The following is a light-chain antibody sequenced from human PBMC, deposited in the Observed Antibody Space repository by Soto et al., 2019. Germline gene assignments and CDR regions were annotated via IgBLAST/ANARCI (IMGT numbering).Light chain of an antibody. J-gene: IGKJ5*01. CDR2: GAS. V-gene: IGKV3-20*01. Sequence: IVFTQSPGTVSLSPGERATLSGRASQSVSSSYLAWYQQKPGQAPRLLIYGASSRATGIPDRFSGRGSGTDFTLTISSLETEDFAVYYCQQYGSSPITFGPGTRLEI. CDR1: QSVSSSY. CDR3: QQYGSSPIT.